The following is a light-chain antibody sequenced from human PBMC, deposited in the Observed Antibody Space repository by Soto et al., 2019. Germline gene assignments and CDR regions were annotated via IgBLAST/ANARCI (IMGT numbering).Light chain of an antibody. Sequence: EIVLTQSPGTLSLSPGERATLSCRASQSVSSSYLAWYQKKPGQAPRLLIYGASSRATGIPDRFSGSGSGTEFTLTISSLQSEDFAVYYCQQYNNWPPITFGQGTRLEIK. J-gene: IGKJ5*01. CDR1: QSVSSSY. V-gene: IGKV3-20*01. CDR3: QQYNNWPPIT. CDR2: GAS.